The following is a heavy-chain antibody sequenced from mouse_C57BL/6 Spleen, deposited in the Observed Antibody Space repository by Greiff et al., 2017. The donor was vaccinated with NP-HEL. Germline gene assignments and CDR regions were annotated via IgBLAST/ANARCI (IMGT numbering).Heavy chain of an antibody. J-gene: IGHJ1*03. CDR1: GYTFTSYW. CDR2: IDPSDSET. D-gene: IGHD2-5*01. V-gene: IGHV1-52*01. CDR3: ARGFYSNYWYFDV. Sequence: QVQLQQPGAELVRPGSSVKLSCKASGYTFTSYWMHWVKQRPIQGLEWIGNIDPSDSETHYNQKFKDKATLTVDKSSSTAYMQLSSLTSEDSAVYYCARGFYSNYWYFDVWGTGTTVTVSS.